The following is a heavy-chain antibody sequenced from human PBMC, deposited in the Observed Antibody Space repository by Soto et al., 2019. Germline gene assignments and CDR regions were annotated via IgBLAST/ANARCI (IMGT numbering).Heavy chain of an antibody. CDR1: GFTFSSYA. CDR2: ISYDGSNK. Sequence: QVQLVESGGGVIQPGRSLRLSCAASGFTFSSYAMHWVRQAPGKGLEWVAVISYDGSNKYYADSVKGRFTISRDNSKNTLYLQMNSLRAEDTAVYYCARVGRYIRSWYSPIYYYGMDVWGQGTTVTVSS. V-gene: IGHV3-30-3*01. CDR3: ARVGRYIRSWYSPIYYYGMDV. J-gene: IGHJ6*02. D-gene: IGHD6-13*01.